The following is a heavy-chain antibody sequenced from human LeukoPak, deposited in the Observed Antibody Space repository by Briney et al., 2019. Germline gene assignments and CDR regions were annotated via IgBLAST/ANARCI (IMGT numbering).Heavy chain of an antibody. CDR3: ARGRYYDSSGYYYYYYGMDV. V-gene: IGHV4-4*07. D-gene: IGHD3-22*01. CDR1: GXSISSYY. CDR2: IYTSGST. Sequence: PSETLSLTCTVSGXSISSYYWSWIRQPAGKGLEWIGRIYTSGSTNYNPSLKSRVTMSVDTSKNQFSLKLSSVTAADTAVYYCARGRYYDSSGYYYYYYGMDVWGQGTTVTVSS. J-gene: IGHJ6*02.